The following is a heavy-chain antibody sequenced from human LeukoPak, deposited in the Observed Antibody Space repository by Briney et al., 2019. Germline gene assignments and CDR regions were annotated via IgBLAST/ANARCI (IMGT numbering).Heavy chain of an antibody. J-gene: IGHJ4*02. CDR3: AAAYYDSSGYYYVDY. D-gene: IGHD3-22*01. V-gene: IGHV1-2*02. CDR2: INPNSGGT. CDR1: GYTFTGYY. Sequence: GASVKVSCKASGYTFTGYYMHWVGQAPGQGGEGMGWINPNSGGTNYAQKFQGRVTITRDTSISTAYMELSRLRSDDTAVYYCAAAYYDSSGYYYVDYWGQGTLVTVSS.